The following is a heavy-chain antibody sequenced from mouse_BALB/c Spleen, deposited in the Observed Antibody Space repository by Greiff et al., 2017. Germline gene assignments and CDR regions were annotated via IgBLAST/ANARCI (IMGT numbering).Heavy chain of an antibody. J-gene: IGHJ2*01. V-gene: IGHV1S137*01. Sequence: QVQLQQSGAELVRPGVSVKISCKGSGYTFTDYAMHWVKQSHAKSLEWIGVISTYYGDASYNQKFKGKATMTVDKSSSTAYMELARLTSEDSAIYYCARSAPMITTKRNFDYWGQGTTLTVSS. CDR1: GYTFTDYA. CDR2: ISTYYGDA. D-gene: IGHD2-4*01. CDR3: ARSAPMITTKRNFDY.